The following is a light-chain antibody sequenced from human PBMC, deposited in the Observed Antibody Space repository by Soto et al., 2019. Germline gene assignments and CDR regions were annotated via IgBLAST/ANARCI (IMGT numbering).Light chain of an antibody. V-gene: IGKV3-15*01. Sequence: EIVMTQSPATLSVSPGERATLSCRASQSVSSNLAWYQQKPGQAPRLLIYGPSTRATGIPARFSGSGSGTEFTLTINSLQSEDFAVYYCQHYNNWPRTFGQGTKVEIK. CDR3: QHYNNWPRT. J-gene: IGKJ1*01. CDR2: GPS. CDR1: QSVSSN.